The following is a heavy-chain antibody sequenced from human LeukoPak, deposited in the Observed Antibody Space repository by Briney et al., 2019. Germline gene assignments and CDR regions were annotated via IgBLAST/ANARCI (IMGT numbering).Heavy chain of an antibody. D-gene: IGHD2-2*01. J-gene: IGHJ4*02. V-gene: IGHV1-18*01. CDR2: TSGTGYNT. CDR1: GYTFSAYG. Sequence: ASVKVSCKASGYTFSAYGITWVRQAPGQGLEWMAWTSGTGYNTDYTQRFQGRVSVTTDTSTSTAFLEVRSPGSEDTAIYYCARSQCPDSTSCYYFFYFDFWGQGTPVTVSS. CDR3: ARSQCPDSTSCYYFFYFDF.